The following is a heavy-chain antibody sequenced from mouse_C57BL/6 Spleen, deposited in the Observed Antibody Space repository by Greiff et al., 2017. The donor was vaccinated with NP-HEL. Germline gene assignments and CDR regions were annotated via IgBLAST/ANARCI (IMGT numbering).Heavy chain of an antibody. CDR2: ISDGGSYT. CDR1: GFTFSSYA. CDR3: ARGGRDYAMDY. Sequence: EVMLVESGGGLVKPGGSLKLSCAASGFTFSSYAMSWVRQTPEKRLEWVATISDGGSYTYYPDNVKGRFTISRDNAKNNLYLQMSHLKSEDTAMYYCARGGRDYAMDYWGQGTSVTVSS. V-gene: IGHV5-4*03. J-gene: IGHJ4*01.